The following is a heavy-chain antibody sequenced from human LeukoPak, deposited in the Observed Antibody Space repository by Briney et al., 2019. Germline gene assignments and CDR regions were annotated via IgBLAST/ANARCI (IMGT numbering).Heavy chain of an antibody. CDR3: AKLGITMIGGV. Sequence: GGSLRLSCAASGFTFSNYYMSWVRRAPGKGLEWVANIKQDGSERFYGDSVKGRFTISRDNAKNSLYLQMNSLRAEDTAVYYCAKLGITMIGGVWGKGTTVTISS. V-gene: IGHV3-7*01. CDR2: IKQDGSER. CDR1: GFTFSNYY. D-gene: IGHD3-10*02. J-gene: IGHJ6*04.